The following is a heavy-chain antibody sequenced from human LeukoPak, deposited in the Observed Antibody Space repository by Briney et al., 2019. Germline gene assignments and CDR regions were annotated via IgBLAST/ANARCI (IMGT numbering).Heavy chain of an antibody. V-gene: IGHV4-34*01. CDR1: GGSFSGYY. D-gene: IGHD6-19*01. J-gene: IGHJ5*02. CDR2: INHSGST. Sequence: PSETLSLTCAVYGGSFSGYYGSWIRQPPGKGLEWIGEINHSGSTNYNPSLKSRVTISVDTSKNQFSLKLSSVTAADTAVYYCARGRQQWLVWGASPGTLFDPWGHGTLVTVSS. CDR3: ARGRQQWLVWGASPGTLFDP.